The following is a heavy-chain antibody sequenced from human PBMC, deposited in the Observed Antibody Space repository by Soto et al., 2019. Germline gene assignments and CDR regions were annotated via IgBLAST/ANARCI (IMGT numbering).Heavy chain of an antibody. V-gene: IGHV3-23*01. CDR2: ISGSGGST. CDR1: GFTFSSYA. J-gene: IGHJ4*02. D-gene: IGHD3-10*01. CDR3: AKDREYYYGSGSYSPFDH. Sequence: GGSLRLSCAASGFTFSSYAMSWFRQAPGKGLEWVSAISGSGGSTYYADSVKGRFTISRDNSKNTLYLQMNSLRVEDTAVYYCAKDREYYYGSGSYSPFDHWGQGTLVTVSS.